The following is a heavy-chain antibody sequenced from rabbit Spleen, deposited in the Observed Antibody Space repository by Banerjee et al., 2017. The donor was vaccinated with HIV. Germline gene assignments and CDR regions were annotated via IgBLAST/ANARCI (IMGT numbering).Heavy chain of an antibody. CDR3: VRDRANIGGDYGPFYFDL. CDR1: GFDFSSYY. J-gene: IGHJ4*01. V-gene: IGHV1S7*01. Sequence: QLKETGGGLVQPGGSLTLSCKASGFDFSSYYMSWVRQAPGKGLEWIGYFDPVFGGTYYASWVNGRFTISSHNAQNTLYPQLNSLTAADTATYFCVRDRANIGGDYGPFYFDLWGQGTLVTVS. D-gene: IGHD2-1*01. CDR2: FDPVFGGT.